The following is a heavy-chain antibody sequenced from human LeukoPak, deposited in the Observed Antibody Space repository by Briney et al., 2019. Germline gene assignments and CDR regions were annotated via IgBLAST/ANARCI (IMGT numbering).Heavy chain of an antibody. Sequence: AALKLSCTASGYTFXXXXFHWXXXXXGQGXEWMGIINPRGDGRSYEYKXQGKGKFTKDTSTSTVYMELSSLRTDDTAVYYCASDSGDGYRPDRFDVWGQGDMVTDSS. D-gene: IGHD5-18*01. CDR1: GYTFXXXX. CDR2: INPRGDGR. V-gene: IGHV1-46*01. CDR3: ASDSGDGYRPDRFDV. J-gene: IGHJ4*02.